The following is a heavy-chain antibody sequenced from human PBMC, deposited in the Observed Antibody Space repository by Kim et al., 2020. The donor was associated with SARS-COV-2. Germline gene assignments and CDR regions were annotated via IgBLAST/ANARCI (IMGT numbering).Heavy chain of an antibody. V-gene: IGHV1-69*06. CDR2: IIPIFGTA. D-gene: IGHD3-22*01. CDR1: GGTFSSYA. Sequence: SEKVSCKASGGTFSSYAISWVRQAPGQGLEWMGGIIPIFGTANYAQKFQGRVTITADKSKSTAYMELSSLRSEDTAVYYCARALPYYYDSSNWFDPWGQGTLVTVSS. CDR3: ARALPYYYDSSNWFDP. J-gene: IGHJ5*02.